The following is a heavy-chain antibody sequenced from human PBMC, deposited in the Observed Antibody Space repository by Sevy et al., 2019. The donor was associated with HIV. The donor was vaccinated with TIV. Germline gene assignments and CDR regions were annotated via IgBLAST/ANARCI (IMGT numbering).Heavy chain of an antibody. CDR1: GFTFGTYA. D-gene: IGHD2-15*01. CDR2: TSYDGSSK. J-gene: IGHJ4*02. CDR3: ERDAGGGNSFDY. V-gene: IGHV3-30-3*01. Sequence: GGSLRLSCAASGFTFGTYAMFWVRQAPGKGLEWVTLTSYDGSSKYYADSVKGRFTISRDNSKKTLYLQMNSLRAEDTAVYYCERDAGGGNSFDYWGQGTLVTVSS.